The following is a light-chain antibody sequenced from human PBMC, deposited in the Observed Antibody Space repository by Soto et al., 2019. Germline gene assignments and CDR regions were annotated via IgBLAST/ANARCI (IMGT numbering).Light chain of an antibody. Sequence: DIVMTQSPDSLAVSLGERATINCKSSQRVLYSSNNKNYLAWYQQKPGQPPKLLIYWASTRESGVPDRFSGSGSGTDFTLTISSLQAEDVAVYYCQQYYNTPRTFVGGTKVEIK. V-gene: IGKV4-1*01. CDR3: QQYYNTPRT. CDR2: WAS. CDR1: QRVLYSSNNKNY. J-gene: IGKJ4*01.